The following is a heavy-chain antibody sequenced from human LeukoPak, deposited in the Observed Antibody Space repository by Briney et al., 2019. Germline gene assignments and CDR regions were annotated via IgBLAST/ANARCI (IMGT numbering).Heavy chain of an antibody. CDR3: ARPTGRPSNYYAMDV. V-gene: IGHV1-8*01. J-gene: IGHJ6*04. D-gene: IGHD1-26*01. CDR1: GYSFTGYD. Sequence: ASLKVSCKASGYSFTGYDINWVRQATGQGLEWMGWMNPNNGNTGYAQRFQGRVTMTRDTATSTAYMELSSLKFEDTAVYYCARPTGRPSNYYAMDVWGKGTTVVVSS. CDR2: MNPNNGNT.